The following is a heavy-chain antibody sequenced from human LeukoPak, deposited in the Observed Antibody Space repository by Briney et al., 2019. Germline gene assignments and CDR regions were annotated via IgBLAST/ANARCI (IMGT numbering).Heavy chain of an antibody. Sequence: ASVKVSCKASGYTFTGYYMHWVRQAPGQGLEWMRWINPNSGVTNYPQKFQGRVTMTRDTSISTACMELSSLRSDDTAVYYCARDQYCTNTNCYPYFDYWGQGTLVTVSS. D-gene: IGHD2-2*01. CDR1: GYTFTGYY. CDR2: INPNSGVT. V-gene: IGHV1-2*02. J-gene: IGHJ4*02. CDR3: ARDQYCTNTNCYPYFDY.